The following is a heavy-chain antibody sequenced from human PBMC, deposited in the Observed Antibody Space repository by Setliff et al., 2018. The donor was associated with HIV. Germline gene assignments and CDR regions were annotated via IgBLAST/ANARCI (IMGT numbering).Heavy chain of an antibody. CDR2: IIPILGIT. J-gene: IGHJ4*02. V-gene: IGHV1-69*10. CDR1: GGTFSNFA. Sequence: SVTVSCKTSGGTFSNFAVSWVRQAPGQRLEWMGAIIPILGITNYAEKFQGKVTITLDESTTTSFMELSSLRSEDTAVYFCARVPAGTAYDKWGQGTMVTVSS. CDR3: ARVPAGTAYDK. D-gene: IGHD1-7*01.